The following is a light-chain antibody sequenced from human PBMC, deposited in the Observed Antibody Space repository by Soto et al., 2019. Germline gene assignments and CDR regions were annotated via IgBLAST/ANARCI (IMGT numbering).Light chain of an antibody. CDR2: DAS. V-gene: IGKV1-13*02. Sequence: AIQLTQSPSSLSASVGDRVSITCRASQGISSALAWYQHKPGKPPKILIYDASSLQSGVPSRFSGSESGTECSFTLRGVQPEDFATYYCQQLKSYPFTFGQGTRREIK. CDR1: QGISSA. J-gene: IGKJ5*01. CDR3: QQLKSYPFT.